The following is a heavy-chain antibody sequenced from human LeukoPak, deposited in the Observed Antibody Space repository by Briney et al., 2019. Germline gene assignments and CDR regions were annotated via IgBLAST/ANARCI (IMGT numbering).Heavy chain of an antibody. D-gene: IGHD3-9*01. CDR1: GGSFSGYY. CDR2: INHSGST. Sequence: SETLSLTCAVYGGSFSGYYWSWIRQPPGKGLEWIGEINHSGSTNYNPSLKSRVTISVDTSKNQFSLKLSSVTAADTAVYYCAGSSYDILTGYSNWFDPWGQGTLVTVSS. J-gene: IGHJ5*02. V-gene: IGHV4-34*01. CDR3: AGSSYDILTGYSNWFDP.